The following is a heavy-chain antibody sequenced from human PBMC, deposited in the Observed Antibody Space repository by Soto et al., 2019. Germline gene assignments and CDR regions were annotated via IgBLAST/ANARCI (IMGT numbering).Heavy chain of an antibody. D-gene: IGHD6-13*01. CDR3: ARGGYSSTWSNLLDRSGLDV. CDR1: GYTFTDLY. CDR2: VDPNSGGT. J-gene: IGHJ6*02. V-gene: IGHV1-2*02. Sequence: GASVKVSCKPSGYTFTDLYIHWVRQAPGQGLEWMGWVDPNSGGTKQTQKFQGRLTMTRDTSTGAVYMELYSLRSDDTSVYYCARGGYSSTWSNLLDRSGLDVWGQGTTVTVSS.